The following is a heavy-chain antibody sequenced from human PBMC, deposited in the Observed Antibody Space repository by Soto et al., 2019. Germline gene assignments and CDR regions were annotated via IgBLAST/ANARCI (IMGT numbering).Heavy chain of an antibody. Sequence: QVQLVQSGAEVKKPGASVKVSCKASGYTFTSYDINWVRQATGQGLEWMGWMNPNSGNTGYAQKFQGRVTMTRNTSISTAYIELSSLRSEDTAVYYCARGPLYGYDLWSGYYSWGQGTMVTVSS. J-gene: IGHJ3*02. V-gene: IGHV1-8*01. CDR2: MNPNSGNT. CDR1: GYTFTSYD. D-gene: IGHD3-3*01. CDR3: ARGPLYGYDLWSGYYS.